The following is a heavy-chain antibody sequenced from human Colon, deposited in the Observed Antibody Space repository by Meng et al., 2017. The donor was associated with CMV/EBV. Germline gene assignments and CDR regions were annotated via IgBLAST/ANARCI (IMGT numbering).Heavy chain of an antibody. D-gene: IGHD2-15*01. CDR2: MNPHSGNT. V-gene: IGHV1-8*01. J-gene: IGHJ6*02. Sequence: ASVKVSCKASGHSLNAYDINWVRQAPGQGLEWMGWMNPHSGNTGYAQKFQGRVIMTRNTSINTAYMELSSLKSEDTAVYYCAQRWQHYLDVWGQGTTVTVSS. CDR1: GHSLNAYD. CDR3: AQRWQHYLDV.